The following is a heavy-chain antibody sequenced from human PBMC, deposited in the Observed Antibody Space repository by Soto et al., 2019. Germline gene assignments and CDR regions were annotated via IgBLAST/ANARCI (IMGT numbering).Heavy chain of an antibody. CDR2: INIYNGNT. J-gene: IGHJ6*02. Sequence: QVQLVQSGAEVKKPGASVKVSCKASGYTFTSYTISWVREAPGQGLEWMGWINIYNGNTNYPQKVQGRATMTADTSTSTAFMELRSLRSDDTAVYYCARDLDYYGLDVWGQGNTVIVSS. CDR3: ARDLDYYGLDV. CDR1: GYTFTSYT. V-gene: IGHV1-18*01.